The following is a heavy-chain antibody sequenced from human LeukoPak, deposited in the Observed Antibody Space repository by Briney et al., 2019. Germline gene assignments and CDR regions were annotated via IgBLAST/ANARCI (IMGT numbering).Heavy chain of an antibody. D-gene: IGHD3-9*01. CDR1: GGTFSSYA. Sequence: ASVKVSCKASGGTFSSYAISWVRQAPGQGLEWMGGIIPIFGTANYAQKFQGRVTITADKSTSTAYMELSSLRSEDTAVYYCARTTEYYDILTGGYYYFDYWGQGTLVTVSS. CDR3: ARTTEYYDILTGGYYYFDY. V-gene: IGHV1-69*06. CDR2: IIPIFGTA. J-gene: IGHJ4*02.